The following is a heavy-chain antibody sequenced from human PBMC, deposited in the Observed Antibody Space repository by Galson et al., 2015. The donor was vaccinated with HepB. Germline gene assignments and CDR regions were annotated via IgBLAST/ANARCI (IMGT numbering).Heavy chain of an antibody. D-gene: IGHD4-17*01. J-gene: IGHJ4*02. V-gene: IGHV3-30*04. CDR2: ISYDGSNK. CDR1: GFTFSSYA. CDR3: ARDLRLYGDYHYYFDY. Sequence: SLRRSCAASGFTFSSYAMHWVRQAPGKGLEWVAVISYDGSNKYYADSVKGRFTISRDNSKNTLYLQMNSLRAEDTAVYYCARDLRLYGDYHYYFDYWGQGTLVTVSS.